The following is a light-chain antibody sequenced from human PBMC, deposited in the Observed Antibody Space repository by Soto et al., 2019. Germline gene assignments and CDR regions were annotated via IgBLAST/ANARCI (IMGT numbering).Light chain of an antibody. J-gene: IGKJ5*01. CDR3: QQSYSTPPT. V-gene: IGKV1-39*01. CDR2: AAS. CDR1: QSISSY. Sequence: DIQMTQSPSSLSASVGDRVTITCRASQSISSYLNWYQQKPGKAPKLVIYAASSLQSGVPSRFSGSVSGTDFTLTISSLQPEDFATYFCQQSYSTPPTFGQGTRLEIK.